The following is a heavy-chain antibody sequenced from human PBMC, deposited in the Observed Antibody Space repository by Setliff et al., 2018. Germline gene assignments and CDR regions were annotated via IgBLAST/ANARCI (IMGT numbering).Heavy chain of an antibody. V-gene: IGHV3-30*02. CDR2: IRYDGSNK. CDR1: GFTFSSYG. D-gene: IGHD1-26*01. CDR3: ARLRYTGTSDGSDI. Sequence: GGSLRLSCAASGFTFSSYGMHWVRQAPGKGLEWVAFIRYDGSNKYYADSVKGRFTISRDNSKNTLYLQMNSLRAEDTAVYYCARLRYTGTSDGSDIWGQGTMVTVSS. J-gene: IGHJ3*02.